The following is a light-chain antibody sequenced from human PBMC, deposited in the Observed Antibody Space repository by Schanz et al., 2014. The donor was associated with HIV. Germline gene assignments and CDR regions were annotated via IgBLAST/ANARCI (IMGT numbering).Light chain of an antibody. CDR3: GAWDSGRRAVV. J-gene: IGLJ2*01. CDR1: SYSIGNNF. V-gene: IGLV1-51*01. Sequence: QSVLTQPPSVSAAPGQRVTISCSGHSYSIGNNFVSWFQQLPGTAPKLLIYGTHDRLSEIPDRFSGSKTGTSATLAIVGLQTGDEADYYCGAWDSGRRAVVFGGGTKLTVL. CDR2: GTH.